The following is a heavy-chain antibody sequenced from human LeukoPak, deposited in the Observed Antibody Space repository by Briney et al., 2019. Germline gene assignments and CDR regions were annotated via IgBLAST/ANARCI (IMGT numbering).Heavy chain of an antibody. CDR1: GFTFSSYS. CDR3: ARDQGDGYIDY. J-gene: IGHJ4*02. V-gene: IGHV3-48*01. CDR2: ISSSSTTI. Sequence: GGSLRLSCAASGFTFSSYSMMWVRQAPGKGLEWVSYISSSSTTIHYADSVKGRFTISRDNAKNSVYLQMNSLRAEDTAVYYCARDQGDGYIDYWGQGTLVTVSS. D-gene: IGHD6-13*01.